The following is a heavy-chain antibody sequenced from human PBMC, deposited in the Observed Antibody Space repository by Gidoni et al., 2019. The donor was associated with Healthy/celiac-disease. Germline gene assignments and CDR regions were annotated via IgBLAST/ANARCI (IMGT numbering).Heavy chain of an antibody. J-gene: IGHJ4*02. V-gene: IGHV4-4*02. D-gene: IGHD7-27*01. CDR1: GASISSRNW. CDR3: ARAPTWGAGFDY. Sequence: QVQLQESGPGLVTPSGPLSLTCAVSGASISSRNWWSWVRQPPGKGLEWIGEIYDSGNTNYNPSLKSRVTGSVDKSKNQFSLKLSSGTAADTAVYYCARAPTWGAGFDYWGQGTLVTVSS. CDR2: IYDSGNT.